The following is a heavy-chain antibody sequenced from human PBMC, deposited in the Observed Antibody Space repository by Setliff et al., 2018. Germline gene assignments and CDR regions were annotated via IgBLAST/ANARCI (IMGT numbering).Heavy chain of an antibody. CDR3: ARAPRLEWILPTFDY. CDR2: ISAYTGKA. Sequence: ASVKVSCKASAYAFVSYGLSWMRQAPGQGLEWLGWISAYTGKADYAHNFQDRLIMTTDTSTNTAYMELRSLTSDDTAVYFCARAPRLEWILPTFDYWGQGAPVTVSS. CDR1: AYAFVSYG. J-gene: IGHJ4*02. D-gene: IGHD3-3*01. V-gene: IGHV1-18*01.